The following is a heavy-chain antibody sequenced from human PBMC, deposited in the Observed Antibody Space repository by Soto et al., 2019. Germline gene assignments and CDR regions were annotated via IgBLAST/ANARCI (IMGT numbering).Heavy chain of an antibody. Sequence: EVQLVESGGGLVQPGGSLRLSCAASGFTFSNSDMNWVHQAPGKGLEWVSGVSWNGSRTHYADSVKCRFIISRDHSRNTLYLQTNSLRAEDTAVYSCVRNVCSGGSCYNSPWGKGTLVTVSA. J-gene: IGHJ5*02. D-gene: IGHD2-15*01. CDR1: GFTFSNSD. CDR2: VSWNGSRT. CDR3: VRNVCSGGSCYNSP. V-gene: IGHV3-35*01.